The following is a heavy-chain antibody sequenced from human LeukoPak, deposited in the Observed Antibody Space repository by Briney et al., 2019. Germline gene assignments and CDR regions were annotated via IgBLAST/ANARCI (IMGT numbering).Heavy chain of an antibody. Sequence: PSETLSLPCTVSGGSISCYFWSWIRQPPGKGLEWIGNTHYSGSNNYNPSLKSRLTISVAAHKNQFPLKVSSVTAADTAVYYCARGYRGFDYWGQGTLLTVSS. CDR3: ARGYRGFDY. CDR2: THYSGSN. D-gene: IGHD5-18*01. V-gene: IGHV4-59*08. J-gene: IGHJ4*02. CDR1: GGSISCYF.